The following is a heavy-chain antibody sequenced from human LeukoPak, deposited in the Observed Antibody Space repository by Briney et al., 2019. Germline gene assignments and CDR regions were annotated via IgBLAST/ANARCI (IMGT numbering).Heavy chain of an antibody. J-gene: IGHJ1*01. CDR2: IYSDGTT. V-gene: IGHV3-53*01. D-gene: IGHD3-22*01. CDR3: AKDTPYYYDSSGYLLEYFQH. CDR1: GFNVSDNY. Sequence: GGSLRLSCAVSGFNVSDNYMSWVRQAPGKGLEWVSLIYSDGTTLYAGSVKGRFTISRDTSKNTLYLQMNSLRAEDTAVYYCAKDTPYYYDSSGYLLEYFQHWGQGTLVTVSS.